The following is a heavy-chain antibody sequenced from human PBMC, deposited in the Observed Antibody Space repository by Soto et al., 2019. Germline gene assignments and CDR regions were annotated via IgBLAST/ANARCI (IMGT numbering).Heavy chain of an antibody. D-gene: IGHD2-2*01. CDR1: GYSFTSYW. V-gene: IGHV5-10-1*01. CDR2: IDPSDSYT. CDR3: ARRVVSKSRTYGMDV. J-gene: IGHJ6*02. Sequence: ESLKISCKGSGYSFTSYWISWVRQMPGKGLEWMGRIDPSDSYTNYSPSFQGHVTISADKSISTAYLQWSSLKASDTAMYYCARRVVSKSRTYGMDVWGQGTTVTVSS.